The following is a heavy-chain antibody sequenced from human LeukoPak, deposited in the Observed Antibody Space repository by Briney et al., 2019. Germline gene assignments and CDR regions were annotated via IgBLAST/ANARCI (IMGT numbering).Heavy chain of an antibody. CDR2: IYYSGGT. V-gene: IGHV4-39*01. J-gene: IGHJ4*02. Sequence: HSETLSLTCTVSGGSISSSNCYWGWIRQPPGKGLEWIGSIYYSGGTYYNASLKSRVTISIDTSKNQFSLKLSSVTAADTAVYYCARQTGSGLFILPGGQGTLVTVSS. CDR1: GGSISSSNCY. CDR3: ARQTGSGLFILP. D-gene: IGHD3/OR15-3a*01.